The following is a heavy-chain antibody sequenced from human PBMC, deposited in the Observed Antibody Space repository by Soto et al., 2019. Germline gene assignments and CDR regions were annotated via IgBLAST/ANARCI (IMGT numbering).Heavy chain of an antibody. D-gene: IGHD3-9*01. CDR2: INNSGST. CDR1: GGSFSGYY. Sequence: PSETLSLTCAVYGGSFSGYYWSWIRQPPGKGLEWIGEINNSGSTNYNPSLKSRVTISVDTSKNQFSLKLSSVTAADTAVYYCARLRKNILTGYSYYYYYMDVWGKGTTVTVSS. CDR3: ARLRKNILTGYSYYYYYMDV. J-gene: IGHJ6*03. V-gene: IGHV4-34*01.